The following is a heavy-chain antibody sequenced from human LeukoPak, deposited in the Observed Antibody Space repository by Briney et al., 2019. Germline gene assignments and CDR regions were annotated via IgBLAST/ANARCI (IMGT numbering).Heavy chain of an antibody. CDR2: VYSTGST. J-gene: IGHJ4*02. D-gene: IGHD3-10*01. CDR1: GGSISSGGHY. Sequence: SQTLSLTCTVSGGSISSGGHYWSWIRQPAGKGLEYLGRVYSTGSTNYNPSLRSRVTISADTSKNHFSLKLSSVTAADTAVYYCARDQTYSGSGIYTYFDYWGQGILVTVSS. V-gene: IGHV4-61*02. CDR3: ARDQTYSGSGIYTYFDY.